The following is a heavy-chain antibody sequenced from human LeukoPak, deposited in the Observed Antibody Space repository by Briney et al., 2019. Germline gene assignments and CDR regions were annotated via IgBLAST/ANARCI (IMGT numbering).Heavy chain of an antibody. J-gene: IGHJ4*02. Sequence: GGSLRLSCAASGFTFSSYSMNWVRQAPGKGLEWVSYISSSDSTIYYADSVKGRFTISRDNAKSSLFLQMNSLTAEDTAVYYCARAGYWGQGTLVTVSS. V-gene: IGHV3-48*01. CDR1: GFTFSSYS. CDR2: ISSSDSTI. CDR3: ARAGY.